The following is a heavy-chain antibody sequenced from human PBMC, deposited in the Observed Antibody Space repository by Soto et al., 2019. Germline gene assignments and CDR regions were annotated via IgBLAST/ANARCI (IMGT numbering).Heavy chain of an antibody. V-gene: IGHV3-23*01. Sequence: EVQLLESGGGLVQPGGSLRLSCAASGFTFSSYAMSWVRQAPGKGLEWVSAISGSGGSTYYADSVKGRFTISSDNSKNTLYLQMNSLRAEDTAVYYCAKDGTYNWNYPDAFDIWGQGTMVTFSS. CDR2: ISGSGGST. J-gene: IGHJ3*02. CDR3: AKDGTYNWNYPDAFDI. D-gene: IGHD1-7*01. CDR1: GFTFSSYA.